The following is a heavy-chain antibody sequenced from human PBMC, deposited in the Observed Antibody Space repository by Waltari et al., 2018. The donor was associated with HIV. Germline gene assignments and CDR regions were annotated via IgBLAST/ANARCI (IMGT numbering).Heavy chain of an antibody. Sequence: QVQLQQWGAGLLKPSETLSLTCAVYGPSFSNNHWTWIRQNPGTGLGWIGEINDGGRTNYNPSLGRRVARSVDTSKNQVSLKLMSVTAADTAIYDCASYVIVATGTHFDSWGQGTQVTVST. CDR1: GPSFSNNH. V-gene: IGHV4-34*02. J-gene: IGHJ4*02. D-gene: IGHD3-9*01. CDR3: ASYVIVATGTHFDS. CDR2: INDGGRT.